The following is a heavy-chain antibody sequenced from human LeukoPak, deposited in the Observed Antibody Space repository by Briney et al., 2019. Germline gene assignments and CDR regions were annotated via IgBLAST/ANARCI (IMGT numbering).Heavy chain of an antibody. J-gene: IGHJ4*02. CDR3: ARDEEGPLGFPCTNGVCPDFDY. Sequence: GGSLRLSCAASGFTFSSYAMSWVRQAPGKGLEWVSSISSSSSYIYYADSVKGRFTISRDNAKNSLYLQMNSLRAEDTAVYYCARDEEGPLGFPCTNGVCPDFDYWGQGTLVTVSS. CDR2: ISSSSSYI. D-gene: IGHD2-8*01. V-gene: IGHV3-21*01. CDR1: GFTFSSYA.